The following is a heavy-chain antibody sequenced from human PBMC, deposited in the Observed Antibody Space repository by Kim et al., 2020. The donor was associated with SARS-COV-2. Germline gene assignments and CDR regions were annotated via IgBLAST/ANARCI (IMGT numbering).Heavy chain of an antibody. CDR1: GFTVSTID. CDR2: ISGSRGAT. Sequence: GGSLRLSCAAAGFTVSTIDMNWVRQAPGKGLEWISYISGSRGATYYADSVMGRFTISRDSAKNSLYFQMISLRKEDTALYDCAIGHLYYGGQVTPVSVSS. CDR3: AIGHLYY. J-gene: IGHJ4*02. V-gene: IGHV3-48*02.